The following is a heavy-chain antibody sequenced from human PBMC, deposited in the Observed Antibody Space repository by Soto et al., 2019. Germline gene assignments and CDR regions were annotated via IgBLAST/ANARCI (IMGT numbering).Heavy chain of an antibody. J-gene: IGHJ4*02. V-gene: IGHV1-46*01. CDR1: GYTFSSYY. CDR3: ARDWEFGY. D-gene: IGHD1-26*01. CDR2: INPSGDST. Sequence: ASVKVSCKASGYTFSSYYMHWVRQAPGQGLEWMGVINPSGDSTSYAQKFQARVTITRDTSTSTLFMELSSLRSEDTAVYFCARDWEFGYWGQGSLVTVSS.